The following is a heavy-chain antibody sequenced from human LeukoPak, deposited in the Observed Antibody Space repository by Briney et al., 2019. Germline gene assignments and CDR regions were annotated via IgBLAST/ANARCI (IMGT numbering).Heavy chain of an antibody. J-gene: IGHJ4*02. CDR2: IYYIGST. CDR3: ARVVGATGSSDY. D-gene: IGHD1-26*01. CDR1: GGSISSDY. Sequence: SETLSLTCTVSGGSISSDYWSWIRQPPGKGLEWIGYIYYIGSTNYNTSLKSRITISVDTSKSHFSLKLSSVTAADTAVYYCARVVGATGSSDYWGQGTLVTVSS. V-gene: IGHV4-59*01.